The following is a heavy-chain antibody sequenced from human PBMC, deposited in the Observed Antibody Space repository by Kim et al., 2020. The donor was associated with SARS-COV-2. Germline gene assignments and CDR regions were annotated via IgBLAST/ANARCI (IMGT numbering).Heavy chain of an antibody. CDR2: IKEDGSVK. J-gene: IGHJ4*02. Sequence: GGSLRLSCAASGFTFSHYWMSWVRQAPGKGLEWVANIKEDGSVKYYVASVKGRFTVSRDNAKNSVYLQMNSLRVEDTAVYYCARIGYSSSSTDYWGQGTLVTVSS. D-gene: IGHD6-13*01. CDR1: GFTFSHYW. V-gene: IGHV3-7*03. CDR3: ARIGYSSSSTDY.